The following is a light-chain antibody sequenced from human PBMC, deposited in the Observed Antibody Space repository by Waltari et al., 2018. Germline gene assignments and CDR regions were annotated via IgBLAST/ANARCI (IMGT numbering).Light chain of an antibody. V-gene: IGLV2-23*02. CDR3: CSYAGSHSVL. Sequence: QSALTQPASVSGSPGQSITISCTGTSSAVGIYNFVSWYQQRPGKAPKVMIYEVNKRPSGVSTRFSGSKSGNTASLTISGLQADDEADYYCCSYAGSHSVLFGGGTRLAVL. CDR2: EVN. J-gene: IGLJ2*01. CDR1: SSAVGIYNF.